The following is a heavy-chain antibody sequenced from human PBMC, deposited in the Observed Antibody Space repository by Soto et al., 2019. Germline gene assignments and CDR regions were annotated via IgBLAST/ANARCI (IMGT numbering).Heavy chain of an antibody. CDR2: IYDNANT. CDR3: ARGGYGGLNLDF. Sequence: QVQLQESGPGLVKSSETLSLTCSVSGGSVRCGGYFWAWIRQPPGRGLEYLGYIYDNANTDYSPSLRSRVTISADTSKNQRSLKLSSVTAADTAVYYCARGGYGGLNLDFWGQGTLLTVSS. V-gene: IGHV4-61*08. CDR1: GGSVRCGGYF. J-gene: IGHJ4*02. D-gene: IGHD4-17*01.